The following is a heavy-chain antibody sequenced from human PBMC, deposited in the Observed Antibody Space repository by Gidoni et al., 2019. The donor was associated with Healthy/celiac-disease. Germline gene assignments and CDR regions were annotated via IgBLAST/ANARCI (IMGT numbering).Heavy chain of an antibody. Sequence: QVQLQQWGAGLLKPSETLSLTCAVYGGSFSGYYWSWIRQPPGKGLEWIGEINHSGSTNYNPSLKSRVTISVDTSKNQFSLKLSSVTAADTAVYYCAVAATRYYYYYMDVWGKGTTVTVSS. V-gene: IGHV4-34*01. D-gene: IGHD2-15*01. CDR1: GGSFSGYY. CDR3: AVAATRYYYYYMDV. CDR2: INHSGST. J-gene: IGHJ6*03.